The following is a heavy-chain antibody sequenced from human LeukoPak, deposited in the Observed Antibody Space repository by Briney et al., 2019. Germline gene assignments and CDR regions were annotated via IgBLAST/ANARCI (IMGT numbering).Heavy chain of an antibody. CDR3: ARVPSVAWLVVTTSHYGMDV. V-gene: IGHV3-21*01. Sequence: PGGSLRLSCAASGFTFSSYSMNWVRQAPGKGLEWVSSISSSSSYIYYADSVKGRFTISRDDAKNSLYLQMNSLRAEDTAVYYCARVPSVAWLVVTTSHYGMDVWGQGTTVTVSS. J-gene: IGHJ6*02. D-gene: IGHD2-21*02. CDR2: ISSSSSYI. CDR1: GFTFSSYS.